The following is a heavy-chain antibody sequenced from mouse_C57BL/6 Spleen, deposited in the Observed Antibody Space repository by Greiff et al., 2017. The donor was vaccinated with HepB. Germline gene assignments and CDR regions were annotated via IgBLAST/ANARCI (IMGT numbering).Heavy chain of an antibody. V-gene: IGHV1-80*01. J-gene: IGHJ1*03. CDR1: GYAFSSYW. CDR3: ARAGGKRYLRFFDV. Sequence: VQLQESGAELVKPGASVKISCKASGYAFSSYWMNWVKQRPGKGLEWIGQIYPGDGDTNYNGKFKGKATLTADKSSSTAYMQLSSLTSEDSAVYFCARAGGKRYLRFFDVWGTGTTVTVSS. D-gene: IGHD2-14*01. CDR2: IYPGDGDT.